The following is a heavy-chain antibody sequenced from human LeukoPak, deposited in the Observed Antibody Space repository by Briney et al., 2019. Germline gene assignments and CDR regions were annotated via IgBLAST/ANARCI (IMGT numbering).Heavy chain of an antibody. D-gene: IGHD3-3*01. CDR2: IYYSGST. J-gene: IGHJ4*02. CDR1: GGSLSSSSYY. Sequence: SETLSLTCTVSGGSLSSSSYYWGWIRQPPGKGLEWIGSIYYSGSTYYNPSLKSRVTISVDTSKNQFSLKLSSVTAADTAVYYCARREYYDFWSGYGGNLPWGQGTLVTVSS. CDR3: ARREYYDFWSGYGGNLP. V-gene: IGHV4-39*01.